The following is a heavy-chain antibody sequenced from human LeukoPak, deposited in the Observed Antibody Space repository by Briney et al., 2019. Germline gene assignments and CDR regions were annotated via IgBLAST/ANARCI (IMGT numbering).Heavy chain of an antibody. J-gene: IGHJ4*02. V-gene: IGHV3-30*04. CDR1: GFTFSSYV. Sequence: GGSLRLSCAASGFTFSSYVMHWVRQAPGKGLEWVAIISYDGSNEYYADSVKGRFTISRDNSKNTLYLQMNSLRAEDTAVYYCAKRGSGWYSRYYFDYWGQGTLVTVSS. CDR3: AKRGSGWYSRYYFDY. CDR2: ISYDGSNE. D-gene: IGHD6-19*01.